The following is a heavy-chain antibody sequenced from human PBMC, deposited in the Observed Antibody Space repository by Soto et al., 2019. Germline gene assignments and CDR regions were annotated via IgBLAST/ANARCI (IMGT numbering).Heavy chain of an antibody. V-gene: IGHV4-4*07. CDR1: GASISGFY. D-gene: IGHD1-1*01. CDR3: VRDGKKTLRDWFDP. CDR2: IYATGTT. Sequence: PSETLSLTFTVSGASISGFYWSGIRKSAGKGLEWIGRIYATGTTDYNPSLKSRVMMSVDTSKKQFSLKLTSVTAADTAVYYCVRDGKKTLRDWFDPWGQGISVTVPS. J-gene: IGHJ5*02.